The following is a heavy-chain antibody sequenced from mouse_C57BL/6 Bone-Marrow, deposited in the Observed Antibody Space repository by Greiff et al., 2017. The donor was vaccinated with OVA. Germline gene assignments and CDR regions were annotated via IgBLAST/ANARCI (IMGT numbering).Heavy chain of an antibody. Sequence: VQLVESGPGLVAPSQSLSITCTVSGFSLTSYAISWVRQPPGKGLEWLGVIWTGGGTNYNSALKSRLSISKDNSKSQVFLKMNSLQTDDTARYYCARNYYDYDEAWFAYWGQGTLVTVSA. CDR3: ARNYYDYDEAWFAY. V-gene: IGHV2-9-1*01. D-gene: IGHD2-4*01. CDR1: GFSLTSYA. CDR2: IWTGGGT. J-gene: IGHJ3*01.